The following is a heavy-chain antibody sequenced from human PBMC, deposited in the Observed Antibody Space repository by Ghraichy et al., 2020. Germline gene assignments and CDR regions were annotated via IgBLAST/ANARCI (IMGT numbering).Heavy chain of an antibody. D-gene: IGHD6-19*01. CDR1: GGTFSSYA. CDR2: IIPIFGTA. Sequence: SVKVSCKASGGTFSSYAISWVRQAPGQGLEWMGGIIPIFGTANYAQKFQGRVTITADKSTSTAYMELSSLRSEDTAVYYCARASVAGTWDDAFDIWGQGTMVTVSS. V-gene: IGHV1-69*06. J-gene: IGHJ3*02. CDR3: ARASVAGTWDDAFDI.